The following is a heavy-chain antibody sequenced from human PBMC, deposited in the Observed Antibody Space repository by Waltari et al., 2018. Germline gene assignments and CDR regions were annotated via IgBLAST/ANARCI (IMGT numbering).Heavy chain of an antibody. CDR1: GYTLTELS. Sequence: QVQLVQSGAEVKKHGASVKVSCTVSGYTLTELSMHWVRRATGKGLERMGGFDPEDGETIYAQKFQGRVTMTEDTSTDTAYMELSSLRSEDTAVYYCATDGARVGSYRSFGPDYWGQGTLVTVSS. J-gene: IGHJ4*02. V-gene: IGHV1-24*01. D-gene: IGHD3-16*02. CDR3: ATDGARVGSYRSFGPDY. CDR2: FDPEDGET.